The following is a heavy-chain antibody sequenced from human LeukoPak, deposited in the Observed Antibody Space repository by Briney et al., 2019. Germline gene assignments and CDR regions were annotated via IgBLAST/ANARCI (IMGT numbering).Heavy chain of an antibody. CDR2: IYYSGST. V-gene: IGHV4-39*07. Sequence: SETLSLTCTVSGGSISSSSYYWGWIRQPPGKGLEWIGSIYYSGSTYYNPSLKSRVTISVDTSKNQFSLKLSYVTAADTAVYYCARDGREFDFWSGYYTPFDYWGQGTLVTVSS. D-gene: IGHD3-3*01. CDR1: GGSISSSSYY. CDR3: ARDGREFDFWSGYYTPFDY. J-gene: IGHJ4*02.